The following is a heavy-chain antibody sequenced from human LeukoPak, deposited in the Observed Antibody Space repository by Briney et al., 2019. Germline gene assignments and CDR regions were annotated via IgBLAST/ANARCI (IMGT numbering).Heavy chain of an antibody. V-gene: IGHV4-34*01. CDR3: ARGGSDYDSSGYHEDYFDY. Sequence: PSETLSLTCAVYGGSFSGYYWSWIRQPPGKGLEWIGEINHSGSTNYNPSLKSRVTISVDTSKNQFSLKLSSVTAADTAVYYCARGGSDYDSSGYHEDYFDYWGQGTLVTVSS. J-gene: IGHJ4*02. D-gene: IGHD3-22*01. CDR2: INHSGST. CDR1: GGSFSGYY.